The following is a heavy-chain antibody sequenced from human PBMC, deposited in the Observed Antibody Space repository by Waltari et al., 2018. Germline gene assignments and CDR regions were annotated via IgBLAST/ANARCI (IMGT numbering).Heavy chain of an antibody. Sequence: QVQLVQSGAEVKKPGASVKVSCKASGYTFTGYYMHWLRQAPGQGLEWMGWINPNSGGTNYAQKFQGRVTMTRDTSISTAYMELSRLRSDDTAVYYCARDNIAVAGTSPFDYWGQGTLVTVSS. CDR1: GYTFTGYY. V-gene: IGHV1-2*02. D-gene: IGHD6-19*01. J-gene: IGHJ4*02. CDR2: INPNSGGT. CDR3: ARDNIAVAGTSPFDY.